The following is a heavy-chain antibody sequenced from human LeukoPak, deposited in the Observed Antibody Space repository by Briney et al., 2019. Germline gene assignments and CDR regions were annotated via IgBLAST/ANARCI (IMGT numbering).Heavy chain of an antibody. D-gene: IGHD3-3*01. CDR1: GGSISSSSYY. V-gene: IGHV4-39*01. Sequence: SETLSLTCTVSGGSISSSSYYWGWIRKPPGKGLEWIGSIYYTGSTYYKPSLKSRVTISVDTSKNQFSLKLSSVTAADTAIYYCAKQGRRMGYDFWSGYRHFDYWGQGTLVTVSS. CDR3: AKQGRRMGYDFWSGYRHFDY. J-gene: IGHJ4*02. CDR2: IYYTGST.